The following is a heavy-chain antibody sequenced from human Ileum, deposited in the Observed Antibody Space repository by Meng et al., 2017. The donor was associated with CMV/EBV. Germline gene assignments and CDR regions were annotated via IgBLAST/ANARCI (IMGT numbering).Heavy chain of an antibody. J-gene: IGHJ4*02. Sequence: QVRLQESGQGLVKTSETLSPTCYVSGGSISNYYWSWIRQPAGKGLEWIAHIYTSGTTNYNPSLKSRVTMSVDTSRNQFSLKLTSVTAADTAVYYCARNYGSGNWNFFHYWGQGTLVTVSS. V-gene: IGHV4-4*07. CDR2: IYTSGTT. CDR1: GGSISNYY. D-gene: IGHD3-10*01. CDR3: ARNYGSGNWNFFHY.